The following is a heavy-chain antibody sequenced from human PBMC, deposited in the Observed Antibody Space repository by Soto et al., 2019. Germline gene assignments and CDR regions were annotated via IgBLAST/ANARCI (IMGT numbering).Heavy chain of an antibody. V-gene: IGHV4-34*01. D-gene: IGHD5-18*01. CDR1: GGSFSGYY. CDR2: INHSGST. CDR3: ARGPYNKIPLWLFDY. Sequence: QVQLQQWGAGLLKPSETLSLTCAVYGGSFSGYYWSWIRQPPGKGLEWIGEINHSGSTNYNPSLKSRVTISVDTSKNQFSLKLSSVTAADTAVYYCARGPYNKIPLWLFDYWGQGTLVTVSS. J-gene: IGHJ4*02.